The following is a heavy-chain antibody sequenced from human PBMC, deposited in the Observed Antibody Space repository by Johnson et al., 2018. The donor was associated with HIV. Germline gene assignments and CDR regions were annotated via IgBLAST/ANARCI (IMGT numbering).Heavy chain of an antibody. J-gene: IGHJ3*02. V-gene: IGHV3-74*02. CDR1: GFTFSSYW. CDR3: ASFWATGAFDI. Sequence: VQLVESGGGVVQPGRSLRLSCAASGFTFSSYWMHWVRQAPGKGLVWVSRINGDGSGITYADSVKGRFTISRDNAKNTLYLQMNSLRAEDTAVYYCASFWATGAFDIWGQGTMVTVSS. D-gene: IGHD3-10*01. CDR2: INGDGSGI.